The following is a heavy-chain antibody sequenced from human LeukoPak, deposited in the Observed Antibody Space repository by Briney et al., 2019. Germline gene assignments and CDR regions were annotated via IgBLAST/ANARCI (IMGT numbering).Heavy chain of an antibody. D-gene: IGHD5-12*01. V-gene: IGHV4-59*12. CDR2: IYDSGST. CDR1: GGSISSYY. J-gene: IGHJ3*02. CDR3: ASGNTGYDRDAFDI. Sequence: PSETLSLTCTVSGGSISSYYWTWIRQPPGKGLEWIGYIYDSGSTNYNPSLKSRVTISIDRSKNQFSLKLSSMTAADTAVYYCASGNTGYDRDAFDIWGQGTMVTVSS.